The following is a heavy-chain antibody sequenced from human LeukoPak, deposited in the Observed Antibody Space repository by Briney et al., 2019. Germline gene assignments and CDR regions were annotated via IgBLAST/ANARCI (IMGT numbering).Heavy chain of an antibody. Sequence: SETLSLTCTVSGGSISSSSYYWGWVRQPPWKGLEWIASIYYSGSTYYNPSLKSRVTISVDTSKNQFSLKLSSVTAADTAVYYCARDYGGNPHFDYWGQGTLVTVSS. D-gene: IGHD4-23*01. J-gene: IGHJ4*02. CDR1: GGSISSSSYY. CDR3: ARDYGGNPHFDY. V-gene: IGHV4-39*07. CDR2: IYYSGST.